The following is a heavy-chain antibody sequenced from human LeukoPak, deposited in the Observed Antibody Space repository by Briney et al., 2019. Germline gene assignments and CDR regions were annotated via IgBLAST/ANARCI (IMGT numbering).Heavy chain of an antibody. CDR1: GFTFSSYA. CDR2: ISGSGGST. Sequence: RPGGSLRLSCAASGFTFSSYAMSWVRQAPGKGLEWVSAISGSGGSTYYADSVKGRFTISRDNSKNTLYLQMNSLRAEDTAVYYCARRSESGYSSSWHPSFDYWGQGTLVTVSS. D-gene: IGHD6-13*01. CDR3: ARRSESGYSSSWHPSFDY. J-gene: IGHJ4*02. V-gene: IGHV3-23*01.